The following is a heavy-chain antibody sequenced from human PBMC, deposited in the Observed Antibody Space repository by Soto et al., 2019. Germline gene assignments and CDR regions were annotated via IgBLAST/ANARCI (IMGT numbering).Heavy chain of an antibody. D-gene: IGHD2-21*02. V-gene: IGHV4-4*02. J-gene: IGHJ3*02. Sequence: QVQLQESGPGLVKPSGTLSLTCAVSGGSVSSSNWWSXXRXXPGXGLEWMGEIYHSGSAHYNPSLKSRATISLDQSKNQFSLRLTSVTAADTAVYYCARVPGVVVSADDAFDIWGPGTRVIVSS. CDR1: GGSVSSSNW. CDR3: ARVPGVVVSADDAFDI. CDR2: IYHSGSA.